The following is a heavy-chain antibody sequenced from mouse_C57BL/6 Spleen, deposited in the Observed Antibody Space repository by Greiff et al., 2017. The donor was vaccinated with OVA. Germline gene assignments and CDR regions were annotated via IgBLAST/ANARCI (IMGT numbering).Heavy chain of an antibody. J-gene: IGHJ4*01. CDR2: ISDGGSYT. V-gene: IGHV5-4*03. CDR1: GFTFSSYA. Sequence: EVKVEESGGGLVKPGGSLKLSCAASGFTFSSYAMSWVRQTPEKRLEWVATISDGGSYTYYPDNVKGRFTISRDNAKNNLYLQMSHLKSEDTAMYYCARWEETTVVATDYYAMDYWGQGTSVTVSS. D-gene: IGHD1-1*01. CDR3: ARWEETTVVATDYYAMDY.